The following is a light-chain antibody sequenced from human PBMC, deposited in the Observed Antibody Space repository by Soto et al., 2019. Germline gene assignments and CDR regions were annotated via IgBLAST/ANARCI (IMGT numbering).Light chain of an antibody. V-gene: IGKV3-20*01. CDR1: LRVSSSY. CDR2: GAS. J-gene: IGKJ1*01. CDR3: PQYGSSGT. Sequence: IVLTESLGTLSLTPGERSARACVARLRVSSSYLAWYQQNPGQAPRLLISGASSRATGIPDRFSGSGSGTDFTLTISRLEPEDFAVYYCPQYGSSGTFGQGTKVDVK.